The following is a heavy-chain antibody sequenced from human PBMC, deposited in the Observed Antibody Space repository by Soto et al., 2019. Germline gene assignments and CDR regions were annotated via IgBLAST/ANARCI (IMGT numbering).Heavy chain of an antibody. J-gene: IGHJ6*02. Sequence: QVQLQASGPGLVKPSDTLSLTCTVSGDSIGTYNWGWIRQPPGKGLEWIGYIYSNGGTSYNPALKSRVTISADTSTKQFSLRLSSVTAADTAVYYCVRQGIGALHGLVDVWGQGTTVTVSS. CDR3: VRQGIGALHGLVDV. CDR1: GDSIGTYN. D-gene: IGHD1-26*01. V-gene: IGHV4-59*08. CDR2: IYSNGGT.